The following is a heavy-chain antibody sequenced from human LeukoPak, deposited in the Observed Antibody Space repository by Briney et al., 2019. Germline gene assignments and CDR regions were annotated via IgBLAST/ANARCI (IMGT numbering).Heavy chain of an antibody. V-gene: IGHV3-23*01. D-gene: IGHD2-8*01. CDR2: INSGGGGT. CDR3: ARDNGEWRLNWFDH. CDR1: GFTFTTYA. J-gene: IGHJ5*02. Sequence: GGSLRLSCAASGFTFTTYAMSWVRQAPGKGLAWVSAINSGGGGTHYADSVRGRFTISRDKSKNTLYLQMNSLRAEDTAVYYCARDNGEWRLNWFDHWGQGTLVTVSS.